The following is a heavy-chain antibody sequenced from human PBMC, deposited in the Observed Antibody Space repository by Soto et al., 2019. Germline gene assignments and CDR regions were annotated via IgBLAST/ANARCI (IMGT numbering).Heavy chain of an antibody. CDR1: GGTFSSYA. CDR3: ATALWGSGFPQHLDY. J-gene: IGHJ4*02. D-gene: IGHD3-16*01. Sequence: QLQLLQSGAEVKKPGSSVKVSCKASGGTFSSYAIHWVRQAPGQGLEWMGGTIPVIGTPNYAPEFQGRVTIAADESTSTSYLELTSLRSEDTAVFYCATALWGSGFPQHLDYWGQGTLVTVSS. CDR2: TIPVIGTP. V-gene: IGHV1-69*01.